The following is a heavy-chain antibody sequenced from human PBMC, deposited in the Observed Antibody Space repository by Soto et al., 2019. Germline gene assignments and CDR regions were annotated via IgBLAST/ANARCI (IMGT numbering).Heavy chain of an antibody. V-gene: IGHV3-30*18. J-gene: IGHJ4*02. Sequence: QVQLVESGGGVVQPGRSLRLSCAASGFTFSSYGMHWVRQAPGKGLEWVAVISYDGSNKYYADSVKGRFTISRDNSKNTLYLQMNSLRAVDTAVYYCAKDTPIYDSSGYYDYWGQGTLVTVSS. CDR1: GFTFSSYG. CDR2: ISYDGSNK. D-gene: IGHD3-22*01. CDR3: AKDTPIYDSSGYYDY.